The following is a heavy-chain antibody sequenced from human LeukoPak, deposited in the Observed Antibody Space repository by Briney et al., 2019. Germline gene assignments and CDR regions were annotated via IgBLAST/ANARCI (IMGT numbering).Heavy chain of an antibody. J-gene: IGHJ4*02. CDR2: ISGSGGST. CDR3: AKSDGYDSYFDY. Sequence: GGSLRLSCAASGFTVSSYAMSLVRQAPGKGLDWVSAISGSGGSTYYADSVKGRFTISRDNSKNTLYLQMNSLRAEDTAVYYCAKSDGYDSYFDYWGQGTLVTVSS. D-gene: IGHD5-12*01. CDR1: GFTVSSYA. V-gene: IGHV3-23*01.